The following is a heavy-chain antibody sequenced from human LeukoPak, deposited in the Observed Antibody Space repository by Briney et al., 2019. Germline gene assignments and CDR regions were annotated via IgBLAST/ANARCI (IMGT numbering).Heavy chain of an antibody. J-gene: IGHJ3*02. CDR2: ISAYNGNT. Sequence: GASVKASCKASGYTFTSYGISWVRQAPGQGLEWMGWISAYNGNTNYAQKLQGRVTMTTDTSTSTAYMELRSLRSDDTAVYYCARDGEGSSYGGWGAFDIWGQGTMVTVSS. D-gene: IGHD4-23*01. CDR1: GYTFTSYG. V-gene: IGHV1-18*01. CDR3: ARDGEGSSYGGWGAFDI.